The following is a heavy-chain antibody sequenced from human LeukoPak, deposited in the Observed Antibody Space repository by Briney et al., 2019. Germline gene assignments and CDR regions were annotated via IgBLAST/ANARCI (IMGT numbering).Heavy chain of an antibody. CDR3: AREASILRGTKGFDY. D-gene: IGHD3-10*01. V-gene: IGHV3-48*03. J-gene: IGHJ4*02. Sequence: GGSLRLSCAASGFSFSSHEMNWVRQAPGKGLEWVSYIGHRGRTIYYADSVKGRFTISRDNAKNSLYLQMNSLRAEDTAVYYCAREASILRGTKGFDYWGQGTLVTVSS. CDR2: IGHRGRTI. CDR1: GFSFSSHE.